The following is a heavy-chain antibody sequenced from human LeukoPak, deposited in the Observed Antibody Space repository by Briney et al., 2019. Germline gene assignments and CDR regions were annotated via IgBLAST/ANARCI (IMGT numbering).Heavy chain of an antibody. V-gene: IGHV4-38-2*01. CDR2: IYHTGST. J-gene: IGHJ1*01. D-gene: IGHD1-26*01. CDR3: AKQGGSGNYYPNA. Sequence: PSETLSLTCSVSGYSISTNYYWGWIRQPPGKGLEWIGNIYHTGSTYYSPSLMSRVTISYDRSKNQFSLKLTSVTAADTAVYYCAKQGGSGNYYPNAWGQGTLVTVSS. CDR1: GYSISTNYY.